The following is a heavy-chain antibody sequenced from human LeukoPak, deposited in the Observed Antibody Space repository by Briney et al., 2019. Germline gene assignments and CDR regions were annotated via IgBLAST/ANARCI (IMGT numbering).Heavy chain of an antibody. CDR3: GRAFPPLRTSSAGDL. J-gene: IGHJ1*01. Sequence: GGSLRLSCSASGFSFSDYDMNWVRQAPGKGLEWVSAISGRASHEYYGESVKGLFTISSATAKNSLYLQLDSLGVEDTAVYYCGRAFPPLRTSSAGDLWGQGTLVTVSS. V-gene: IGHV3-21*01. CDR1: GFSFSDYD. CDR2: ISGRASHE. D-gene: IGHD3-16*01.